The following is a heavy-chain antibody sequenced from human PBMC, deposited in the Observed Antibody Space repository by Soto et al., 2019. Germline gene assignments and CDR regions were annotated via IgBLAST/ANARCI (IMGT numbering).Heavy chain of an antibody. Sequence: PSETLSLTCTVSGASISSGSYYWTWIRQYPGKGLEWIGYIYYSGTTYSNPSLKSRVTISLDTSKNQFSLKLISVTAADTAVYYCARGRGGSYPTDSWGQGTLVTVSS. CDR2: IYYSGTT. CDR3: ARGRGGSYPTDS. CDR1: GASISSGSYY. J-gene: IGHJ4*02. V-gene: IGHV4-31*03. D-gene: IGHD1-26*01.